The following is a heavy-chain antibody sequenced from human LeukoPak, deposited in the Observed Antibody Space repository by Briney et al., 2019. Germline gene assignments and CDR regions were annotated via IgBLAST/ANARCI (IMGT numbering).Heavy chain of an antibody. CDR1: GFSFSSYN. CDR2: ITTSSTYT. Sequence: GGSLRLSCEASGFSFSSYNMDWVRQTPGKGLEWISSITTSSTYTFYADSVKGRFTISRDNARNSLYLQMNSLRVEDTAVYYCARDPYSGTYDNTYYYYMDVWGKGTAVTISS. CDR3: ARDPYSGTYDNTYYYYMDV. V-gene: IGHV3-21*01. D-gene: IGHD1-26*01. J-gene: IGHJ6*03.